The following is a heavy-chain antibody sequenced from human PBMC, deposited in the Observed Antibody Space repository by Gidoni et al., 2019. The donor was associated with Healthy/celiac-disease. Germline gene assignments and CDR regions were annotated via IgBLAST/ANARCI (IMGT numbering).Heavy chain of an antibody. CDR2: IISCSSYI. J-gene: IGHJ4*02. D-gene: IGHD6-13*01. V-gene: IGHV3-21*01. CDR1: GLPFSSYS. Sequence: EVQLVESGGGLVKPGGYLRIYCAASGLPFSSYSMNWVRQAPGQGRELFSSIISCSSYIYYADSVKGRFTISRDNAKNSLYLQMNSLRAEDTAVYYCARGRRACWFDYWGQGTLVTVSS. CDR3: ARGRRACWFDY.